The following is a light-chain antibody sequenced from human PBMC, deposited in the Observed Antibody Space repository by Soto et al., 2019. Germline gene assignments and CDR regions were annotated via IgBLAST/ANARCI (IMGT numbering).Light chain of an antibody. Sequence: EVVMTQSPATLSVSPGERATLSCRASESVSSNLAWYQQRPGQAPRLVIYGASTRATGIPDRFSGSGSGTDFTLTISRLEPEDSALYFCQQYRPSPAISFGQGTRLEIK. J-gene: IGKJ5*01. CDR3: QQYRPSPAIS. V-gene: IGKV3D-15*01. CDR1: ESVSSN. CDR2: GAS.